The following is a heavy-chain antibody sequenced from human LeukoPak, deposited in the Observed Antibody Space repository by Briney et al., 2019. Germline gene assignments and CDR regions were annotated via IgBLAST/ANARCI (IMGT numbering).Heavy chain of an antibody. D-gene: IGHD5-12*01. V-gene: IGHV3-23*01. CDR1: GFTFSTFA. CDR2: IFPSGGEI. CDR3: ARWGSGGYDSVDY. J-gene: IGHJ4*02. Sequence: GGSLRLSCAASGFTFSTFAMIWVRQPPGKGLEWVSSIFPSGGEIHYTDSVKGRFTISRDNSKNTLYLHMNSLRAEDTAIYYCARWGSGGYDSVDYWGQGTLVTVSS.